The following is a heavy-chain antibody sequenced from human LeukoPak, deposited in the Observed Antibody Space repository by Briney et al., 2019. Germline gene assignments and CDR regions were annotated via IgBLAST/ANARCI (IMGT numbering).Heavy chain of an antibody. CDR2: IYYGGST. D-gene: IGHD6-19*01. CDR3: ARAPAVAYNWFDP. V-gene: IGHV4-59*01. CDR1: GGSISSYY. Sequence: PSETLSLTCTVSGGSISSYYWSWIRQPPGKGLEWIGFIYYGGSTNYIPSLKSRVAISVDTSKNQLSLKLSSVTAADTAVYYCARAPAVAYNWFDPWGQGTLVTVSS. J-gene: IGHJ5*02.